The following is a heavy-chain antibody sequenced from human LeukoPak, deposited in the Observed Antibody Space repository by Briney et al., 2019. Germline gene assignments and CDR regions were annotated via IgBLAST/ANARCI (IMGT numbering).Heavy chain of an antibody. J-gene: IGHJ4*02. CDR1: DGCISSYF. CDR2: IYYSGST. CDR3: ARDGGYNSGWPYFDY. D-gene: IGHD6-19*01. V-gene: IGHV4-59*01. Sequence: LETLSLTCTVSDGCISSYFWSWIRQPPGKGLERIGHIYYSGSTNYNPSLKSRVTISVDTSKNQFSLQLRSVTAADTAVYYCARDGGYNSGWPYFDYWGQGTLVPVSS.